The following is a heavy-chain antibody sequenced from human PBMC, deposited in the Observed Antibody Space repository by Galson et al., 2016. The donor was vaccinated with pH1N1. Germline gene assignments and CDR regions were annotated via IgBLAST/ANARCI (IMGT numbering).Heavy chain of an antibody. V-gene: IGHV5-51*03. Sequence: QSGAEVKKPGESLKISCQGSGNTFSTSWIGWVRQMPGEGLEWMGIIYPGDPDTRYSPSFQGQVTISADKSISAAYLQWSSLQASDTAMYFCARLGIPATIDYHYYMDVWGKGTTVTVSS. CDR3: ARLGIPATIDYHYYMDV. J-gene: IGHJ6*03. CDR2: IYPGDPDT. D-gene: IGHD2-2*01. CDR1: GNTFSTSW.